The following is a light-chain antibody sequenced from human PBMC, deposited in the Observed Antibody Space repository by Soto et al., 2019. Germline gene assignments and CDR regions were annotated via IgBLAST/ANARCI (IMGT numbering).Light chain of an antibody. J-gene: IGKJ5*01. CDR3: QQYSDHWT. CDR2: AAS. CDR1: QGISSY. V-gene: IGKV1-9*01. Sequence: IQLTQSPSSLSASVGDRVTITFRASQGISSYLAWYQQKPGKAPKLLIYAASTLQSGVPSRFSGSGSGTDFTLTISSLQPEDFATYYCQQYSDHWTFGQGTRLEIK.